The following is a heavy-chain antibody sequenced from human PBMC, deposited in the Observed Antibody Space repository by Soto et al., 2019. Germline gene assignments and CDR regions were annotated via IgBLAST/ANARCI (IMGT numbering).Heavy chain of an antibody. CDR3: ARVSWREKYGMDV. V-gene: IGHV3-11*01. CDR1: GFTFRDSY. J-gene: IGHJ6*02. Sequence: PGGSLRLSCAASGFTFRDSYMSWIRQAPGKGLEWISYITFSGNTVYYADSLKGRFTISRDNAKNSLYLQMNRLSAEDTAVYYCARVSWREKYGMDVWGQGTTVTVSS. CDR2: ITFSGNTV.